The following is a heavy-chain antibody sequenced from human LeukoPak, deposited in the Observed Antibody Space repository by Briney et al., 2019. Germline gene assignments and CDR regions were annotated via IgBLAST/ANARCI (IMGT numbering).Heavy chain of an antibody. D-gene: IGHD1-7*01. V-gene: IGHV3-30*04. J-gene: IGHJ4*02. CDR1: GFTFSSYA. CDR2: ISYDGNNK. CDR3: ARTLLRGTDAFDY. Sequence: GGSLRLSCAASGFTFSSYAMHWVRQSAGKGLEWVALISYDGNNKYYADSVKGRFTISRDNSKNTVNLQMNSLRAEDTAVYYCARTLLRGTDAFDYWGQGTLVTVSP.